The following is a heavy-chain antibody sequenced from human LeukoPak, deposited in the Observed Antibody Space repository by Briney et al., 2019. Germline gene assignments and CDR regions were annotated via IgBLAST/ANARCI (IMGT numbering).Heavy chain of an antibody. CDR1: GGSISSSSYY. CDR3: ARIGDYGDLKR. J-gene: IGHJ4*02. D-gene: IGHD4-17*01. CDR2: INHSGST. Sequence: SETLSLTCTVSGGSISSSSYYWGWIRQPPGKGLEWTGEINHSGSTNYNPSLKSRVTISVDTSKNQFSLKLSSVTAADTAVYYCARIGDYGDLKRWGQGTLVTVSS. V-gene: IGHV4-39*07.